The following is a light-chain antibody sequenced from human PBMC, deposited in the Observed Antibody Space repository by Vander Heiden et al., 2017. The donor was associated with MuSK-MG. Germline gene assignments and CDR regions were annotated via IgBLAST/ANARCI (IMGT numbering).Light chain of an antibody. CDR3: RSYTNSTAVI. V-gene: IGLV2-14*01. CDR1: SSDVGGFNY. CDR2: EVS. Sequence: QSALTQPASVSGSLGQSITISCTGASSDVGGFNYVSWYQQNPGKAPKLIIFEVSNRPSGISDRFSGSKSGNTASLTISGLQAEDEADYYCRSYTNSTAVIFGGGTKLTVL. J-gene: IGLJ2*01.